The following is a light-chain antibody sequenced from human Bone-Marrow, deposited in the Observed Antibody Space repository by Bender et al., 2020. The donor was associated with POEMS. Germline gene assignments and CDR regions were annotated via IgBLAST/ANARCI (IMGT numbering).Light chain of an antibody. Sequence: QSALTQPASVSGSPGQSITISCTGTSSDVGSYNLVSWYQQYPGKAPKLVIYEVTKRPSGVSNRFSGSKSGNTASLTISGLLAEDEADYYCSSSTSTSPLVVFGGGTKLTVL. CDR2: EVT. V-gene: IGLV2-14*02. CDR3: SSSTSTSPLVV. J-gene: IGLJ2*01. CDR1: SSDVGSYNL.